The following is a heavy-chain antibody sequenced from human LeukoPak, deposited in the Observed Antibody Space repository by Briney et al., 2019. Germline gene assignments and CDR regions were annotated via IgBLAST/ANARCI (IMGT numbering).Heavy chain of an antibody. D-gene: IGHD5-18*01. CDR2: ISGSGGST. J-gene: IGHJ4*02. Sequence: HAGGSLRLSCAASGFTFSSYAMSWVRQAPGKGLEWVSAISGSGGSTYYADSVKGRFTISRDNSKNTLYLQMNSLRAEDTAVYYCAKIKALRLWSRSEFDYWGQGTLVTVSS. CDR3: AKIKALRLWSRSEFDY. CDR1: GFTFSSYA. V-gene: IGHV3-23*01.